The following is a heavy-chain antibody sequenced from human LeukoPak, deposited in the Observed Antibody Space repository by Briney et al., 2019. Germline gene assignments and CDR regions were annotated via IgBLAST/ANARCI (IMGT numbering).Heavy chain of an antibody. J-gene: IGHJ4*02. CDR3: ARSYAPALYFTNWYPAY. D-gene: IGHD1-1*01. Sequence: GGSLRLSCAASGFTFSSYGMHWVRQAPGKGLEWVAFIRYDGSNKYYADSVKGRFTISRDNSKNTLYLQMNSLRAGDTAIYYCARSYAPALYFTNWYPAYWGQGTLVTVSS. CDR1: GFTFSSYG. CDR2: IRYDGSNK. V-gene: IGHV3-30*02.